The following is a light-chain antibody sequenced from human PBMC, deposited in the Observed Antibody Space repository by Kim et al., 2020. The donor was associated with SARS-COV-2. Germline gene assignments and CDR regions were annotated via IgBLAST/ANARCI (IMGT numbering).Light chain of an antibody. CDR3: QQLNSYLLT. Sequence: DIQLTQSPSFLSASVGDRVTITCRVSQGISSYLAWYQQKPGKAPKLLIYAASTLQSGVPSRFSGSGSGTEFTLTISSLQPEDFATYYCQQLNSYLLTFGGGTKVDIK. CDR2: AAS. CDR1: QGISSY. J-gene: IGKJ4*01. V-gene: IGKV1-9*01.